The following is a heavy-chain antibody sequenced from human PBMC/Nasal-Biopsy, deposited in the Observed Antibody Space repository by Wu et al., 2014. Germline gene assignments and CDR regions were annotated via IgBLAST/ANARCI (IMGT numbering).Heavy chain of an antibody. CDR1: GFTFSTYA. Sequence: LRLSCAASGFTFSTYAMSWVRQAPGKGLEWVSAIGASGGDTYYADSVKGRLTISRDNSKNTLYLQMNSLRAEDTAVYYCAREHYYYDSRTRSYRDFDYWGQGTLVTVSS. CDR3: AREHYYYDSRTRSYRDFDY. V-gene: IGHV3-23*01. CDR2: IGASGGDT. J-gene: IGHJ4*02. D-gene: IGHD3-10*01.